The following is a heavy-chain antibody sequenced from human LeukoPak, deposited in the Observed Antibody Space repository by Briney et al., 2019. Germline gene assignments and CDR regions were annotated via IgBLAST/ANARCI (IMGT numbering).Heavy chain of an antibody. J-gene: IGHJ4*02. CDR2: INHSGST. CDR1: GGSFSGYY. D-gene: IGHD4-17*01. CDR3: ARGEVENDYGDDQGFDY. Sequence: ETLSLTCAVYGGSFSGYYWSWIRQPPGKGLEWIREINHSGSTNYNPSLKSRVTISVDTSKNQFSLKLSSVTAADTAVYYCARGEVENDYGDDQGFDYWGQGTLVTVSS. V-gene: IGHV4-34*01.